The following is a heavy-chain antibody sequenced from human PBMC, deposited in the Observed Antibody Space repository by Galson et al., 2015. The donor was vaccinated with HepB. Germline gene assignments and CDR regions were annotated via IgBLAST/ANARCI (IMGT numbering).Heavy chain of an antibody. CDR3: ARSRYCSSTSCYTFDY. J-gene: IGHJ4*02. CDR1: GGTFSSYA. CDR2: IIPIFGTA. V-gene: IGHV1-69*13. D-gene: IGHD2-2*02. Sequence: SVKVSCKASGGTFSSYAISWVRQAPGQGLEWMGGIIPIFGTANYAQKFQGRVTITADESTSTAYMELSSLRSEDTAVYYCARSRYCSSTSCYTFDYWGQGTLVTVSS.